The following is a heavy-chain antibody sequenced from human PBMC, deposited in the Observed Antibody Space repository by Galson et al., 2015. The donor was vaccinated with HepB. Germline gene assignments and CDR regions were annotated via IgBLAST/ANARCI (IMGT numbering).Heavy chain of an antibody. J-gene: IGHJ4*02. CDR3: AKDATPSKGPFDY. CDR2: ISYDGSNK. Sequence: SLRLSCAASGFTFSSYAMHWVRQAPGKGLEWVAVISYDGSNKYYADSVKGRFTISRDNSKNTLYLQMNSLRAEDTALYYCAKDATPSKGPFDYWGQGTLVTVSS. D-gene: IGHD2-15*01. CDR1: GFTFSSYA. V-gene: IGHV3-30*04.